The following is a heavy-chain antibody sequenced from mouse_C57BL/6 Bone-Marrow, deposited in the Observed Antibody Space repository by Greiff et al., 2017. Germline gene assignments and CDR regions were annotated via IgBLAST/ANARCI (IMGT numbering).Heavy chain of an antibody. CDR3: ARSYYSNFYYAMDY. J-gene: IGHJ4*01. D-gene: IGHD2-5*01. CDR2: INPSSGYT. V-gene: IGHV1-7*01. Sequence: VHLVESGAELAKPGASVKLSCKASGYTFTSYWMHWVKQRPGQGLEWIGYINPSSGYTKYNQKFKDKATLTADKSSSTACMQLSSLTYEDSAVYYCARSYYSNFYYAMDYWGQGTSVTVSS. CDR1: GYTFTSYW.